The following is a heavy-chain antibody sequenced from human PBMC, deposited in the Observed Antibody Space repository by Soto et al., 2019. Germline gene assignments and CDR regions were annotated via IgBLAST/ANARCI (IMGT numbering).Heavy chain of an antibody. CDR1: GYSLTSYW. Sequence: GESLKISCKGSGYSLTSYWIGWVRQMPGKGLEWMGIIYPGDSDTRYSPSFQGQVTISADKSISTAYLPWSSLKASHTAMYYCGSTLDLGGFHPWGQGALVTVSS. J-gene: IGHJ5*02. CDR2: IYPGDSDT. D-gene: IGHD2-15*01. V-gene: IGHV5-51*01. CDR3: GSTLDLGGFHP.